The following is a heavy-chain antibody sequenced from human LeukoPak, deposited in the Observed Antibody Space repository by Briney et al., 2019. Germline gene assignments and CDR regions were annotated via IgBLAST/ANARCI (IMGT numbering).Heavy chain of an antibody. CDR3: AKDLHWGLDS. V-gene: IGHV3-23*01. CDR1: VFIFNTYG. D-gene: IGHD7-27*01. CDR2: LSGNGAKT. J-gene: IGHJ5*01. Sequence: PGGSLRLSCAASVFIFNTYGMCWVRQAPGTGREWVAALSGNGAKTYYRDSVKGRFTISRDNSKNTLYLQMNSLRAGDTAVYYCAKDLHWGLDSWGQGTLVTVSS.